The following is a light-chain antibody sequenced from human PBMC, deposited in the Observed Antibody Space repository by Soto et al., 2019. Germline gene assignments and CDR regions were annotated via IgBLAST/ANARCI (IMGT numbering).Light chain of an antibody. J-gene: IGLJ1*01. Sequence: QSALTQPPSASGTPGQRVTISCSGSSSNIESNFVHWYQQLPGTAPKLLIYKNDRRPSGVPDRFSGSKSGTSASLATSGLRSEDEAEYYCAAWDDSLSGLVFGTGTKLTVL. CDR3: AAWDDSLSGLV. CDR1: SSNIESNF. CDR2: KND. V-gene: IGLV1-47*01.